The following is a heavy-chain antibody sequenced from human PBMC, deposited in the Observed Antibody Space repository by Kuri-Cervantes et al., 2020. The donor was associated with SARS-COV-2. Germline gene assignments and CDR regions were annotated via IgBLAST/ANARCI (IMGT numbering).Heavy chain of an antibody. CDR2: VRSKSNNYAT. J-gene: IGHJ5*02. D-gene: IGHD3-16*01. V-gene: IGHV3-73*01. CDR1: GFTISGSA. CDR3: AREGGGDTVYWLDP. Sequence: GESLKISCAASGFTISGSAIQWVRQASGKGLEWVGRVRSKSNNYATAYIASVKGRFTISRDDPKNTAYLQMNSLKTEDTAVYYCAREGGGDTVYWLDPWGQGTLVTVSS.